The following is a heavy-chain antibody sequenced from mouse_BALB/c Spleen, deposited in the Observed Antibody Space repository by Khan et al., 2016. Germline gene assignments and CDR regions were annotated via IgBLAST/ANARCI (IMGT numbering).Heavy chain of an antibody. V-gene: IGHV1-39*01. CDR2: IDTYYGGT. CDR1: GYSFTGYN. D-gene: IGHD2-2*01. CDR3: ARQGYDRDWYFDV. J-gene: IGHJ1*01. Sequence: VQLQQSGPELEKPGASVKISCTASGYSFTGYNMNWVKQSNGKSLAWIGNIDTYYGGTRYNQKFKGKATLTVDESSSTAYIQLKSLTSEDSAVYYCARQGYDRDWYFDVWGAGTTVTVSS.